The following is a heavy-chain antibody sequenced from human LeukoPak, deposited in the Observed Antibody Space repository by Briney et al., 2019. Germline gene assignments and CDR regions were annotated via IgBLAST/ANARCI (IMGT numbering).Heavy chain of an antibody. D-gene: IGHD5-12*01. CDR2: ISGSGGST. CDR3: AKANGWLRSLDAFDI. CDR1: GFTFSSYA. Sequence: GRSPRLSCAASGFTFSSYAMSWVRQAPGKGLEWVSAISGSGGSTYYADSVKGRFTISRDNSKNTLHLQMNSLRAEDTAVYYCAKANGWLRSLDAFDIWGLGTMVAVSS. J-gene: IGHJ3*02. V-gene: IGHV3-23*01.